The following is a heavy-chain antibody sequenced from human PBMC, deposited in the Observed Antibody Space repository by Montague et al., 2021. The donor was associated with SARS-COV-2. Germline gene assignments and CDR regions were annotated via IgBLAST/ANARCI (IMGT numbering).Heavy chain of an antibody. CDR2: INHSGRT. CDR3: ATSGSRSYYLGLDY. D-gene: IGHD3-10*01. J-gene: IGHJ4*02. CDR1: VGSVVGYH. Sequence: SETLSLTCAVYVGSVVGYHWRWLRQHTAKVLAWFEHINHSGRTNYNVSLKSRLAMSLDTSKNQVSLKLSSVTAADTAVYYCATSGSRSYYLGLDYWGQGTLVTVPS. V-gene: IGHV4-34*01.